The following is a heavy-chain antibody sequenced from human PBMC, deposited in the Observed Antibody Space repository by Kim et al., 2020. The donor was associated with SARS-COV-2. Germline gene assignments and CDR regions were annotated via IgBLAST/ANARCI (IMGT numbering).Heavy chain of an antibody. CDR1: GFTFSDAW. D-gene: IGHD3-10*01. Sequence: GGSLRLSCAASGFTFSDAWMTWVRQAPGKGLEWVGHIKSKPDGGTPDYAAPVKGRFTISRDDSKQTLHLQVNSLKIEDTAVYYCTTGGSYWGQGTLVTVSS. CDR3: TTGGSY. J-gene: IGHJ4*02. V-gene: IGHV3-15*01. CDR2: IKSKPDGGTP.